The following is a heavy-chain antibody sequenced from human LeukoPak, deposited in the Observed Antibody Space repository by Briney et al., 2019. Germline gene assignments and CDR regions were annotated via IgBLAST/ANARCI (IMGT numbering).Heavy chain of an antibody. V-gene: IGHV3-48*02. CDR3: ARSMGRGVTGPTDY. J-gene: IGHJ4*02. CDR2: ISSVSTTI. D-gene: IGHD3-10*01. Sequence: GGSLRLSCAASGFTFSSYSMSWVRQAPGKGLEWVSYISSVSTTIYYADSVRGRFTISRDNAKNSLYLQISSLRDDDTAVYYCARSMGRGVTGPTDYWGQGTLVIVSS. CDR1: GFTFSSYS.